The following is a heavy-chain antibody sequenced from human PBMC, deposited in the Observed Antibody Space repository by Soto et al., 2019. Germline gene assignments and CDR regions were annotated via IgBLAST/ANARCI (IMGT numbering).Heavy chain of an antibody. V-gene: IGHV3-30*18. D-gene: IGHD3-16*01. CDR1: GFPFNNYA. Sequence: QVQLVESGGGVVQPGTSLRLSCAASGFPFNNYAMHWVRQRPGKRLDWVAVISYDGSNSYYADSVKGRFTVSRDRSKNTLSLQMNSRRVEDTAVYYCAKGILSATFAPYAMDVWGQGTTVTVSS. J-gene: IGHJ6*02. CDR3: AKGILSATFAPYAMDV. CDR2: ISYDGSNS.